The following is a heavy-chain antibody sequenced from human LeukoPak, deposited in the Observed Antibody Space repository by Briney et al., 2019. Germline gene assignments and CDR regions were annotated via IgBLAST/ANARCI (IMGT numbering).Heavy chain of an antibody. CDR1: GFTFSNYV. CDR3: AELGITMIGGV. CDR2: ISSSGSTI. Sequence: QPGGSLRLSCAASGFTFSNYVMNWVRQAPGKGLEWVSYISSSGSTIYYADSVKGRFTISRDNAKNSLYLQMNSLRAEDTAVYYCAELGITMIGGVWGKGTTVTISS. J-gene: IGHJ6*04. D-gene: IGHD3-10*02. V-gene: IGHV3-48*03.